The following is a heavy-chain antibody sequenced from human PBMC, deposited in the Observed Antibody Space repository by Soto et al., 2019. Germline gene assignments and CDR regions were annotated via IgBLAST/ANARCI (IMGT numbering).Heavy chain of an antibody. CDR3: ARGPYCSSTSCYTPYYYYGMDV. Sequence: QVQLVQSGAEVKKPGASVKVSCKASGYTFTSYGISWVRQAPGQGLEWMGWISAYNGNTNYAQKLQGRVTMTTDTSTSTAYMELRSLRSDDTAVYYCARGPYCSSTSCYTPYYYYGMDVWGQGTTLTVSS. J-gene: IGHJ6*02. CDR2: ISAYNGNT. D-gene: IGHD2-2*02. CDR1: GYTFTSYG. V-gene: IGHV1-18*01.